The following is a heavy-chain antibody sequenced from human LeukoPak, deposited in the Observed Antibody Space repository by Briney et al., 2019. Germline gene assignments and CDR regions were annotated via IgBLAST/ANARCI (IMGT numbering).Heavy chain of an antibody. CDR1: GGSISSYY. J-gene: IGHJ4*02. D-gene: IGHD6-13*01. V-gene: IGHV4-59*01. Sequence: SETLSLTCTVSGGSISSYYWSWIRQPPGKGLEWIGYIYYSGSTNYNPSLKSRVTISADTSKNQFSLKLSSVTAADTAVYYCARDLSGKPQYSSSWYYFDYWGQGTLVTVSS. CDR3: ARDLSGKPQYSSSWYYFDY. CDR2: IYYSGST.